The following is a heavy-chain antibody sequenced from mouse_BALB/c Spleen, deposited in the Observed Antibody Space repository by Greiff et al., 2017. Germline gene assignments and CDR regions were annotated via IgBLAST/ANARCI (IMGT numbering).Heavy chain of an antibody. J-gene: IGHJ1*01. CDR2: IDPETGGT. V-gene: IGHV1-15*01. Sequence: QVQLKESGAELVRPGASVTLSCKASGYTFTDYEMHWVKQTPVHGLEWIGAIDPETGGTAYNQKFKGKATLTADKSSSTAYMELRSLTSEDSAVYYCTREDGYFDVWGAGTTVTVSS. CDR3: TREDGYFDV. CDR1: GYTFTDYE.